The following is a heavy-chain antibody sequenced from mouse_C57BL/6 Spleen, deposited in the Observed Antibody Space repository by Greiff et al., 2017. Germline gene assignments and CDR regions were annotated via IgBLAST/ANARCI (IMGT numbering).Heavy chain of an antibody. CDR2: IDPSDSET. CDR3: ARRRDYYGSSPYAMDY. Sequence: VKLQQPGAELVRPGSSVKLSCKASGYTFTSYWMHWVKQRPIQGLEWIGNIDPSDSETHYNQKFKDKATLTVDKSSSTAYMQLSSLTSEDSAVYYCARRRDYYGSSPYAMDYWGQGTSVTVSS. J-gene: IGHJ4*01. CDR1: GYTFTSYW. V-gene: IGHV1-52*01. D-gene: IGHD1-1*01.